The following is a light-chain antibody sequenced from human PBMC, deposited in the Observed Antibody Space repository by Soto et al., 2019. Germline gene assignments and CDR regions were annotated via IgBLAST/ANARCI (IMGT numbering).Light chain of an antibody. V-gene: IGKV3-20*01. J-gene: IGKJ5*01. CDR1: QSVSSN. Sequence: EIVMTQSPATLSVSPLERATLSFMASQSVSSNLAWYQQKPGQAPRLLIYDISSRATGIPDRFSGSVSGTDFTLTITRLEPEDFAVFYCQQYGSSEIIFGQGTRLEIK. CDR2: DIS. CDR3: QQYGSSEII.